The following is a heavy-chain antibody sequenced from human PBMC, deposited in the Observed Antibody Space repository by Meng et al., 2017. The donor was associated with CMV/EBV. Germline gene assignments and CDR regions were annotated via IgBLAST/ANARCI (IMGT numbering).Heavy chain of an antibody. V-gene: IGHV1-46*01. CDR3: AWPLRRITIFGVVTKNLYYYYGMDV. Sequence: ASVKVSCKASGYTFTSYYMHWVRQAPGQGLEWMGIINPSGGSTSYAQKFQGRVTMTRDTSTSTVYMELSSLRSEDTAVYYCAWPLRRITIFGVVTKNLYYYYGMDVWGQGTTVTVSS. CDR2: INPSGGST. D-gene: IGHD3-3*01. CDR1: GYTFTSYY. J-gene: IGHJ6*02.